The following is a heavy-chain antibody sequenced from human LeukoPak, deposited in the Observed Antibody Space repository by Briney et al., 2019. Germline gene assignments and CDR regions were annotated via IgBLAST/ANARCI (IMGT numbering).Heavy chain of an antibody. CDR3: ARRGYYDSSGYFYSFFDY. CDR1: GYTFTSYY. V-gene: IGHV1-46*01. CDR2: INPSGGST. Sequence: ASVKVSCKASGYTFTSYYMHWVRQAPGQGLEWMGIINPSGGSTSYAQKFQGRVTMTRDTSTSTVYMELSSLRSEDTAMYYCARRGYYDSSGYFYSFFDYWGQGTLVTVSS. J-gene: IGHJ4*02. D-gene: IGHD3-22*01.